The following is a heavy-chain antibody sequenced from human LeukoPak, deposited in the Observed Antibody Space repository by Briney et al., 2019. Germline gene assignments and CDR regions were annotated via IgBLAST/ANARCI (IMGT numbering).Heavy chain of an antibody. V-gene: IGHV4-31*03. CDR1: GGSISSGGYY. D-gene: IGHD3-10*01. CDR2: IYYSGST. Sequence: PSQTLSLTCTVSGGSISSGGYYWSWIRQHPEKGLEWIGYIYYSGSTYYNPSLKSRVTISVDTSKNQFSLKLSSVTAADTAVYYCARNYGSGSYREGFDYWGQGTLVTVSS. J-gene: IGHJ4*02. CDR3: ARNYGSGSYREGFDY.